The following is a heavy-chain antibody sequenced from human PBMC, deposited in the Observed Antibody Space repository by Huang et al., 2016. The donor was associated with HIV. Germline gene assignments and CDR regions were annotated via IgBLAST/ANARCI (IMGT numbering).Heavy chain of an antibody. CDR3: LARRRDAYKGDSFEI. Sequence: QVYLVASGGGVVQPGGSLRLSCAASGFSFSNYGVHWVRLVPGKGLEWVTFIKYDGSEKQYADSVKGRFSISRDNSRNTLFVQMHSLRPEDTAIYYCLARRRDAYKGDSFEIWGQGTVVTVSS. V-gene: IGHV3-30*02. CDR2: IKYDGSEK. J-gene: IGHJ3*02. CDR1: GFSFSNYG. D-gene: IGHD1-1*01.